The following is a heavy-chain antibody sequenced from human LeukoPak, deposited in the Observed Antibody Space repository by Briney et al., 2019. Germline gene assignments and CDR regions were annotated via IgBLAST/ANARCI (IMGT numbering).Heavy chain of an antibody. CDR1: GGTFSSYA. D-gene: IGHD4-17*01. Sequence: ASVKVSFKASGGTFSSYAISWVRQATGQGLEWMGRIIPILGIANYARKFQGRVTMTTDTSTSTAYMELRSLRSDDTAVYYCASFRPDGDYPLWGQGTLVTVSS. J-gene: IGHJ4*02. CDR3: ASFRPDGDYPL. V-gene: IGHV1-69*10. CDR2: IIPILGIA.